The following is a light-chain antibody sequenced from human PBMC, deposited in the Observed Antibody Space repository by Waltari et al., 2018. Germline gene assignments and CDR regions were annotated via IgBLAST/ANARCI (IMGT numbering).Light chain of an antibody. CDR3: QHYVSLPVT. J-gene: IGKJ1*01. CDR2: HAS. CDR1: QSLSIY. V-gene: IGKV3-20*01. Sequence: EIVLTQSPGTLSLSPGERATLSCRASQSLSIYLAWYQQKPGRAPRLLIYHASSRATGVPDRFSGSGSGTDFSLTISRLEPEDCAVYYCQHYVSLPVTFGQGTKVEIK.